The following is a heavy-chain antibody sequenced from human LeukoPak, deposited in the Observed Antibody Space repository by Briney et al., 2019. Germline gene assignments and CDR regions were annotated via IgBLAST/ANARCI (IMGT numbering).Heavy chain of an antibody. V-gene: IGHV4-30-2*01. CDR2: IYHSGST. CDR3: ARAPKYYYDSSGFAFDI. Sequence: SQTLSLTCAVSGGSISSGGYSWSWIRQPPGKGLEWIGYIYHSGSTYYNPSLKSRVTISVDRPKNQFSLELSSVTAADTAVYYCARAPKYYYDSSGFAFDIWGQGTMVTVSS. J-gene: IGHJ3*02. CDR1: GGSISSGGYS. D-gene: IGHD3-22*01.